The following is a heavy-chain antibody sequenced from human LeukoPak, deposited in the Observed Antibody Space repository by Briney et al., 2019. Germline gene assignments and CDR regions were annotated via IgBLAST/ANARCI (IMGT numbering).Heavy chain of an antibody. CDR1: GFTFSRFW. J-gene: IGHJ4*02. CDR3: ARDSGSSGWYDYDY. Sequence: GGSLRLSCAASGFTFSRFWMHWVRQAPGKGLEWLAYISSTGTTIYYADSVEGRFTISRDNAKNSLYLQMNSLRAEETAVYYCARDSGSSGWYDYDYWGQGTLVTVSS. D-gene: IGHD6-19*01. CDR2: ISSTGTTI. V-gene: IGHV3-48*03.